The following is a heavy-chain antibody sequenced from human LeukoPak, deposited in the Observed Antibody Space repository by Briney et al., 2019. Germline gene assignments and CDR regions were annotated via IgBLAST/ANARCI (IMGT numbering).Heavy chain of an antibody. Sequence: PSQTLSLTCTVSGGSISSGTYYWNWIRQPAGKGLEWIGRIYTSGSTNYNPSLKSRVTISVDTSKNQFSLKLSSVTAADTAVYYCARARNYYGSGSHFDYWGQGTLVTVSS. D-gene: IGHD3-10*01. CDR1: GGSISSGTYY. J-gene: IGHJ4*02. CDR2: IYTSGST. V-gene: IGHV4-61*02. CDR3: ARARNYYGSGSHFDY.